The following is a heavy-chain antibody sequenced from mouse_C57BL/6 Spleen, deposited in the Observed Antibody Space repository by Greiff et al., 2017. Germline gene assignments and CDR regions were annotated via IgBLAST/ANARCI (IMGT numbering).Heavy chain of an antibody. CDR2: IYYSGTI. CDR1: GISITTGNYR. V-gene: IGHV3-5*01. J-gene: IGHJ4*01. Sequence: VQLQQSGPGLVKPSQTVFLTCTVTGISITTGNYRWSWIRQFPGNKLEWIGYIYYSGTITYNPSLKSLTTITRDTPKNQFFLGMNSLTAKDTSTYYCARDGYYDAMDYWGQGTSVTVSS. CDR3: ARDGYYDAMDY. D-gene: IGHD2-2*01.